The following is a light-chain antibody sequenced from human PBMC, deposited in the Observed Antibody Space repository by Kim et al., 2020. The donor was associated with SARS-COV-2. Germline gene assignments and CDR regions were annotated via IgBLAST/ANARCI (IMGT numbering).Light chain of an antibody. J-gene: IGKJ5*01. CDR2: KVS. V-gene: IGKV2-30*01. CDR3: MQGIHPIT. Sequence: DVVMTQSPLSLPVTLGQPASISCRSSQSLVYSDGNTYLNWFQQRPGQSPRRLIYKVSNRDSGVPDRFSGSGSGTDVTLKISRGEAEDVGVYYCMQGIHPITFGQGTRLEIK. CDR1: QSLVYSDGNTY.